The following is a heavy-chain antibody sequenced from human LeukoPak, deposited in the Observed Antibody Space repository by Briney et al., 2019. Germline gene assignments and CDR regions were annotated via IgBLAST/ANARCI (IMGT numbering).Heavy chain of an antibody. D-gene: IGHD3-9*01. Sequence: PGGSLRLSCAASGFTFSSYGMHWVRQAPGKGLEWVAFIRHDGSNKYYADSVKGRFTISRDNSKNTLYLQMNSLRAEDTAVYYCAKGHYYNILTGYSVRRGLDYWGQGTLVTVSS. J-gene: IGHJ4*02. CDR2: IRHDGSNK. CDR1: GFTFSSYG. V-gene: IGHV3-30*02. CDR3: AKGHYYNILTGYSVRRGLDY.